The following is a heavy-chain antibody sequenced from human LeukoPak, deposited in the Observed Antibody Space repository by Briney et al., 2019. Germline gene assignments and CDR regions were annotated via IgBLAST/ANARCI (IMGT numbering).Heavy chain of an antibody. CDR1: GFTFDDYA. Sequence: GGSLRLSCAASGFTFDDYAMHWVRQAPGKGLEWVSGISWNSGSIGYADSVKGRFTISRDNAKNSLYLQMNSLRAEDTALYYCAKDIAWFGTQGGYYGMDVWGQGTTVTVSS. CDR3: AKDIAWFGTQGGYYGMDV. J-gene: IGHJ6*02. CDR2: ISWNSGSI. D-gene: IGHD3-10*01. V-gene: IGHV3-9*01.